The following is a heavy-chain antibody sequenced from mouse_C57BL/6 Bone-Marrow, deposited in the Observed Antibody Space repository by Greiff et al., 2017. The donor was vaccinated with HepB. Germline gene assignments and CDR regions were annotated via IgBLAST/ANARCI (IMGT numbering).Heavy chain of an antibody. CDR2: ISGGGGNT. CDR1: GFTFSSYT. CDR3: ARHDSAGYWFAY. J-gene: IGHJ3*01. D-gene: IGHD3-2*02. Sequence: EVQRVESGGGLVKPGGSLKLSCAASGFTFSSYTMSWVRQTPEKRLEWVATISGGGGNTYYPDSVKGRFTISRDNAKNTLYLQMSSLRSEDTALYYCARHDSAGYWFAYWGQGTLVTVSA. V-gene: IGHV5-9*01.